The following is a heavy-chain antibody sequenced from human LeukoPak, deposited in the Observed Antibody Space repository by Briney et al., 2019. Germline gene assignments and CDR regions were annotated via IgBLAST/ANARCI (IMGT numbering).Heavy chain of an antibody. J-gene: IGHJ6*03. V-gene: IGHV3-20*01. Sequence: GGSLRLSCAASGFTFDDYGMSWVRHAPGKGLEWVSGISWNGGSTGYADSVKGRFTISRDSAKNSLYLQMNSLRAEDTALYHCARVAAIDYYYYMDVWGKGTTVTVSS. D-gene: IGHD2-15*01. CDR1: GFTFDDYG. CDR2: ISWNGGST. CDR3: ARVAAIDYYYYMDV.